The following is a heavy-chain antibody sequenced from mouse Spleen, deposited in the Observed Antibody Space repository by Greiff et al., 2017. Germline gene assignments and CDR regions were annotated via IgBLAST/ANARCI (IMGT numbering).Heavy chain of an antibody. CDR3: ARGGGRLDY. J-gene: IGHJ2*01. Sequence: EVKLVESGGGLVKPGGSLKLSCAASGFTFSSYAMSWVRQTPEKRLEWVATISSGGSYTYYPDSVKGRFTISRDNAKNTLYLQMSSLRSEDTAMYYCARGGGRLDYWGQGTTLTVSS. CDR2: ISSGGSYT. CDR1: GFTFSSYA. V-gene: IGHV5-9-1*01.